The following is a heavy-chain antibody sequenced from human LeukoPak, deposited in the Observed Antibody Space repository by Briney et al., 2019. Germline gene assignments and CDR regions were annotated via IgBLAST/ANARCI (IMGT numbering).Heavy chain of an antibody. CDR3: ARIGLPGLSDPFDY. CDR1: GGSFSGYY. V-gene: IGHV4-30-4*08. D-gene: IGHD4/OR15-4a*01. Sequence: SETLSLTCAVYGGSFSGYYWSWIRQPPGKGLEWIGYIYYSGSTYYNPSLKSRVTISVDTSKNQFSLKLSSVTAADTAVYYCARIGLPGLSDPFDYWGQGTLVTVSS. J-gene: IGHJ4*02. CDR2: IYYSGST.